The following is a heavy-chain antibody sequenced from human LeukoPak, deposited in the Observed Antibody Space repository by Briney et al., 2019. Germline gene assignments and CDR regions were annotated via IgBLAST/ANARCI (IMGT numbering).Heavy chain of an antibody. D-gene: IGHD3-10*01. CDR2: ISGSGGST. J-gene: IGHJ4*02. V-gene: IGHV3-23*01. CDR3: AKDRNHLLWFGGGIYYFDY. CDR1: GFTFSSYA. Sequence: GGSLRLSCAASGFTFSSYAMSWVRQAPGKGLEWVSAISGSGGSTYYADSVKGRFTISRDNSKNTLYLQMNSLRAEDTAVYYCAKDRNHLLWFGGGIYYFDYWGQGTLVTVSS.